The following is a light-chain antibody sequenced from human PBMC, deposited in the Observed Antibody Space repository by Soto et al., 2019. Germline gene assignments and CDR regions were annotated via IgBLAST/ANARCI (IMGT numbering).Light chain of an antibody. J-gene: IGKJ1*01. CDR3: QQYNSYWWT. V-gene: IGKV1-5*03. Sequence: DIQMTQSPSTLSASVVDRGTITCRASQSISSWLAWYQQKPGKAPKLLIYKASSLESGVPSRFSGSGSGTEFTLTISSLQPDDFATYYCQQYNSYWWTFGQGTKVDIK. CDR2: KAS. CDR1: QSISSW.